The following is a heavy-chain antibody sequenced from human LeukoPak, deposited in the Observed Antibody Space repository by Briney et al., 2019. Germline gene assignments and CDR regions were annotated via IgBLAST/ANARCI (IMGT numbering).Heavy chain of an antibody. CDR3: ARDLFPYYYDSSGYFFDY. D-gene: IGHD3-22*01. V-gene: IGHV3-74*01. J-gene: IGHJ4*02. CDR2: INSDGSST. CDR1: GFTFSSYW. Sequence: GGSLRLSCAASGFTFSSYWMHWVRQAPGKGLVWVSRINSDGSSTNYADSVKGRFTISRDNAKNTLYLQMNSLRAEDTAVYYCARDLFPYYYDSSGYFFDYWGQGTLVTVSS.